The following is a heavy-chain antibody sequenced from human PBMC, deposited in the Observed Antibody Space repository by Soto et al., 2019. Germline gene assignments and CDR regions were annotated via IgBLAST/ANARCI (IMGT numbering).Heavy chain of an antibody. Sequence: VASVKVSCKASGGTFSSYAISWVRQAPGQGLEWMGGIIPIFGTANYAQKFQGRVTITADESTSTAYMELSSLRSEDTAVYYCAMLVVVAARGFQHWGQGTLVTVSS. D-gene: IGHD2-15*01. CDR2: IIPIFGTA. V-gene: IGHV1-69*13. CDR3: AMLVVVAARGFQH. CDR1: GGTFSSYA. J-gene: IGHJ1*01.